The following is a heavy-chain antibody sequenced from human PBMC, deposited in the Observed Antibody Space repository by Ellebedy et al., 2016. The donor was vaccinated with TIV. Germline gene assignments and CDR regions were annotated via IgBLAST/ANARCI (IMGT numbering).Heavy chain of an antibody. Sequence: SLKISXAASGFSFDDYAMHWVRQAPGKGLEWVSGTSWNSGSIGYADSVKGRFTISRDNAKNSLYLQMNSLRAEDTALYYCAKDRDDSSGYFSQFDYWGQGTLVTVSS. CDR2: TSWNSGSI. CDR1: GFSFDDYA. D-gene: IGHD3-22*01. V-gene: IGHV3-9*01. J-gene: IGHJ4*02. CDR3: AKDRDDSSGYFSQFDY.